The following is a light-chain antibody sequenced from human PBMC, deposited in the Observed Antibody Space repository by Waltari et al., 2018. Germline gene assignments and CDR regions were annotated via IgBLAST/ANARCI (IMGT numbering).Light chain of an antibody. CDR1: RSDVGGFNY. V-gene: IGLV2-8*01. CDR3: SSYGGNNNIL. CDR2: EVT. J-gene: IGLJ2*01. Sequence: QSALTQPPSASGSPGQSVTISCTGTRSDVGGFNYVSWYQQHPGKAPKLLIFEVTKRPSGVPDRFSGSKSGNTASLTVSGLQSEDEADYYCSSYGGNNNILFGGGTKLSVL.